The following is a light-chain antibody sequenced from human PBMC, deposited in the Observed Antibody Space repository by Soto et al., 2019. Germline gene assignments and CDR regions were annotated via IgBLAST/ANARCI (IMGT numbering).Light chain of an antibody. V-gene: IGLV3-21*04. CDR2: YDS. CDR3: QVWDSSSDHPMYYV. Sequence: SYELTQPPSVSVAPGKTARITCGGNNIGSKSVHWYQQKPGQAPVLVIYYDSDRPSGIPERFSGSNSGNTATLTISRVEAGDEADYYCQVWDSSSDHPMYYVFGTGIKLTVL. J-gene: IGLJ1*01. CDR1: NIGSKS.